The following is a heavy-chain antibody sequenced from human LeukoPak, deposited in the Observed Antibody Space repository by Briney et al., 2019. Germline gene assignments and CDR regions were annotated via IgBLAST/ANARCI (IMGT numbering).Heavy chain of an antibody. Sequence: GGSLRLSCAASGFIFSSYGMHWVRQAPGKGLEWVAVIWYDGSDKYYAESVKGRFTISRDNAKSSLYLLMNSLRDEDRAVYYCARDLTGGNDYWGQGTLVTVSS. CDR2: IWYDGSDK. CDR1: GFIFSSYG. CDR3: ARDLTGGNDY. V-gene: IGHV3-33*01. J-gene: IGHJ4*02. D-gene: IGHD1-20*01.